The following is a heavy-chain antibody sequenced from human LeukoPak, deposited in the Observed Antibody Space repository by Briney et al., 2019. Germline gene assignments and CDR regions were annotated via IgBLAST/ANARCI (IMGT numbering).Heavy chain of an antibody. V-gene: IGHV1-2*02. CDR3: ARPRGWGSLDFDY. D-gene: IGHD3-10*01. J-gene: IGHJ4*02. CDR2: INPNSGGT. CDR1: GYTFTGYY. Sequence: ASVKVSCKASGYTFTGYYMHWVRQAPGQGLEWMGWINPNSGGTNYAQKFQGRVTMTRDTSISTAYMELSRLRSDDTAVYYCARPRGWGSLDFDYWGQGTLVTVSS.